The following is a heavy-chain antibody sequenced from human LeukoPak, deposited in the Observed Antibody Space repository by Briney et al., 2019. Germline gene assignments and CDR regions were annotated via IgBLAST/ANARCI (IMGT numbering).Heavy chain of an antibody. D-gene: IGHD6-13*01. V-gene: IGHV3-48*03. Sequence: GGSLRLSCAASGFAFSSYEMNWVRQAPGKGLEWVSYISSSGSTIYYADSVKGRLTISRDNAKNSLYLQMNSLRAEDTAVYYCAGDRIAAVGRYGLDVWGQGATVTVSS. J-gene: IGHJ6*02. CDR3: AGDRIAAVGRYGLDV. CDR1: GFAFSSYE. CDR2: ISSSGSTI.